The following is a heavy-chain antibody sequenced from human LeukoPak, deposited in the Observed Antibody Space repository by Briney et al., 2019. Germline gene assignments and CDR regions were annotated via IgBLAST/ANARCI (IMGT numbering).Heavy chain of an antibody. V-gene: IGHV4-34*01. Sequence: SETLSLTCAVYSGSFSGYYWSWIRQPPGKGLEWIGEINDSGSTNYNPSLKSRVTISVDTSKNQFSLKLSSVTAADTAVYYCARGTTIAAAGTYYYYGMDVWGQGTTVTVSS. CDR1: SGSFSGYY. D-gene: IGHD6-13*01. CDR3: ARGTTIAAAGTYYYYGMDV. J-gene: IGHJ6*02. CDR2: INDSGST.